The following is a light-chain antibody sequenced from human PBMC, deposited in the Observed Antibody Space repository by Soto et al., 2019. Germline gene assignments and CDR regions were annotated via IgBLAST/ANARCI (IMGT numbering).Light chain of an antibody. V-gene: IGKV4-1*01. Sequence: IVMTQSPDSLAVSLGERATINCKSSQSVLYSSNNKNYLAWYQQKPGQPPKLLIYWASTRESGVPDRFSGSGTGTDFTHTISSLQAEDVAFSYCQQYYSTPNTFGQGTKLEIK. CDR3: QQYYSTPNT. CDR2: WAS. CDR1: QSVLYSSNNKNY. J-gene: IGKJ2*01.